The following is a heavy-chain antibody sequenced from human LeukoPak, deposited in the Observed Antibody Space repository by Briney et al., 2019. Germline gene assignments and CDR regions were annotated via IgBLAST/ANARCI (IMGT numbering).Heavy chain of an antibody. D-gene: IGHD1-1*01. CDR3: ARSQGTHLDGFDY. V-gene: IGHV3-30-3*01. J-gene: IGHJ4*02. CDR1: GFTFSSYP. CDR2: MSYDGSIK. Sequence: GGSLRLSCAASGFTFSSYPMHWGRQAPGKGLEWVAVMSYDGSIKYYADSVKGRFTISRDNSKNTLYLQMSSLRAEDTAVYYCARSQGTHLDGFDYWGQANLLTVSS.